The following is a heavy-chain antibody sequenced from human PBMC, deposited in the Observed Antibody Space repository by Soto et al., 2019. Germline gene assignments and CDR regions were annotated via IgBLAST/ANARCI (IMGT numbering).Heavy chain of an antibody. CDR2: ISWDGGST. Sequence: GGSLRLSCAASGFTFDDYTMHWVRQAPGKGLEWVSLISWDGGSTYYADSVKGRFTISRDNSKNSLYLQMNSLRTEDTALYYCAKAPAWLGDYYGMDVWGQGTTVTVSS. V-gene: IGHV3-43*01. J-gene: IGHJ6*02. CDR3: AKAPAWLGDYYGMDV. CDR1: GFTFDDYT. D-gene: IGHD3-22*01.